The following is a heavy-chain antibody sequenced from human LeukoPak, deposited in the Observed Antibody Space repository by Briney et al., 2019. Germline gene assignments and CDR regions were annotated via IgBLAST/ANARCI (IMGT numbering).Heavy chain of an antibody. CDR3: ARGSLGYSSGWYSNWFDP. V-gene: IGHV4-34*01. J-gene: IGHJ5*02. Sequence: SETLSLTCAVYGGSFSGYYWSWIRQPPGKGLEWIGEINHSGSTNYNPSLKSRVTISVDTSKNQFSLKLSSVTAADTAVYYCARGSLGYSSGWYSNWFDPWGQGTLVTVSS. CDR1: GGSFSGYY. D-gene: IGHD6-19*01. CDR2: INHSGST.